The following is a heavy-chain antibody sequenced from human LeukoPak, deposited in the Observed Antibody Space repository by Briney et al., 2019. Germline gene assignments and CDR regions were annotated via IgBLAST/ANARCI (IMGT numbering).Heavy chain of an antibody. V-gene: IGHV6-1*01. CDR3: ATQIYLENYYGSGSYYNWGAFDI. D-gene: IGHD3-10*01. CDR1: GDSVSSNSAA. J-gene: IGHJ3*02. CDR2: TYYRSKWYN. Sequence: SQTLSLTCAISGDSVSSNSAAWNWIRQSPSRGLEWLGRTYYRSKWYNDYAVSVKSRITINPDTSKNQFSLQLNSVTPEDTAVYYCATQIYLENYYGSGSYYNWGAFDIWGQGTMVTVSS.